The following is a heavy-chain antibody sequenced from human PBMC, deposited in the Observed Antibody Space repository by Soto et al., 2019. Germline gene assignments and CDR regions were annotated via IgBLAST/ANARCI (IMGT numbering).Heavy chain of an antibody. Sequence: GESLKISCKASGYIFTRYWIGWVRQMPGKGLEWMGVIYPGDSETRYSPSFQGQVTISADKSISTAYLQWSSLKASDTAIYYCARLLGYHDSWGQGALVTVSS. V-gene: IGHV5-51*01. CDR3: ARLLGYHDS. D-gene: IGHD2-15*01. CDR1: GYIFTRYW. CDR2: IYPGDSET. J-gene: IGHJ5*01.